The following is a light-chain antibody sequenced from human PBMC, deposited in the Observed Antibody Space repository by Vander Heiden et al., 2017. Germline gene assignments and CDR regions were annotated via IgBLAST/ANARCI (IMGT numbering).Light chain of an antibody. Sequence: DLLMTHSPLSLPVTPGEPASIPCRSSQSLRHSNGNNYWDWYLWKQGQSAQLLIYLGSNRASGVPDRLSGSGSGTDFTLKISRVEAEDVGVYYGRQAQQTGLTFGGGTKVEIK. V-gene: IGKV2-28*01. J-gene: IGKJ4*01. CDR3: RQAQQTGLT. CDR1: QSLRHSNGNNY. CDR2: LGS.